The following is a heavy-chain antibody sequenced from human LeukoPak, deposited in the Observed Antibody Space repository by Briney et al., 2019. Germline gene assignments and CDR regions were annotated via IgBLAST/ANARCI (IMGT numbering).Heavy chain of an antibody. V-gene: IGHV3-30*03. Sequence: GGSLRLSCAASGFTFSSYAMHWVRQAPGKGLEWVAVMSYDGSNKYYAGSVKGRFTISRDISKNTLYLQMNSLRAEDTAVYYCARRSGIAVAGAFDYWGQGTLVTVSS. J-gene: IGHJ4*02. CDR2: MSYDGSNK. D-gene: IGHD6-19*01. CDR1: GFTFSSYA. CDR3: ARRSGIAVAGAFDY.